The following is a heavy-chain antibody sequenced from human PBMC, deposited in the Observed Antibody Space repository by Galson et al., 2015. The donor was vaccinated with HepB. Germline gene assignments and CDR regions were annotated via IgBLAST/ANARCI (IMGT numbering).Heavy chain of an antibody. V-gene: IGHV3-21*01. J-gene: IGHJ1*01. CDR3: ARASREWELLAEYFQH. D-gene: IGHD1-26*01. CDR1: GFTFSSYS. Sequence: SLRLSCAASGFTFSSYSMNWVRQAPGKGLEWVSSISSSSSYIYYADSVKGRFTISRDNAKNSLYLQMNSLRAEDTAVYYCARASREWELLAEYFQHWGQGTLVTVSS. CDR2: ISSSSSYI.